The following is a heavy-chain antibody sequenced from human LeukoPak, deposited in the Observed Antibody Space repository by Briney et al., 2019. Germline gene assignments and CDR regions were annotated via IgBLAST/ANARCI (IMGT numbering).Heavy chain of an antibody. V-gene: IGHV4-39*02. J-gene: IGHJ5*02. CDR1: GGSNTSDIYY. CDR3: ARRKYGVGFDP. Sequence: SETLSLTCTVSGGSNTSDIYYWGWIRQPPGKGLEWIGCVYSTGNTFYSPSLKSRVTMSVDASKSLFSLQLTSVTAADTAVYYCARRKYGVGFDPWGQGTLVTVSS. D-gene: IGHD2-8*01. CDR2: VYSTGNT.